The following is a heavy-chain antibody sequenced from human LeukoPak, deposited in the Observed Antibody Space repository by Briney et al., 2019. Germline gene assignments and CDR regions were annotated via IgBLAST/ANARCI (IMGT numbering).Heavy chain of an antibody. CDR2: INHRGST. Sequence: SDTLSLTCAVYGGSFSGYYWTWIRQPPGKGLEWIGEINHRGSTNYNPSLKSRVTISVDTSKNHFSLKLSSVTAADTAVYYCAGQWLGQVGCCDYWWQGTPVAVSS. D-gene: IGHD2-15*01. J-gene: IGHJ4*02. V-gene: IGHV4-34*01. CDR1: GGSFSGYY. CDR3: AGQWLGQVGCCDY.